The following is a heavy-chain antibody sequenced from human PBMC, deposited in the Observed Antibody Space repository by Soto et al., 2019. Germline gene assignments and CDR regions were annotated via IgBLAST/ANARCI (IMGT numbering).Heavy chain of an antibody. CDR3: ARDYGYNYDY. J-gene: IGHJ4*02. Sequence: SETLSLTCTVSGGSVSSGSYYWSWIRQPPGKGLEWIGYIYYSGSTNYNPSLKSRVTISVDTSKNQFSLKLSSVTAADTAVYYCARDYGYNYDYWGQGTLVTVSS. CDR1: GGSVSSGSYY. CDR2: IYYSGST. D-gene: IGHD5-12*01. V-gene: IGHV4-61*01.